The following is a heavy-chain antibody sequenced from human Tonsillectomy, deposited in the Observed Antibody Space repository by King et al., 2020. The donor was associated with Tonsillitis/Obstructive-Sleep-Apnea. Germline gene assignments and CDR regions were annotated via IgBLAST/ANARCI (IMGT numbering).Heavy chain of an antibody. CDR2: INKDGSDK. Sequence: DVQLVESGGGLVQPGGSLRLSCAASGFTFSSYWMSWVRQAPGKGLEWVANINKDGSDKHYVDSVKGRFTISRDNAKNSLYLQMNSLRVEDTAVYYCARDLSPWVAATLTPYDAFDIWGQGTMVTVSS. V-gene: IGHV3-7*04. J-gene: IGHJ3*02. CDR1: GFTFSSYW. CDR3: ARDLSPWVAATLTPYDAFDI. D-gene: IGHD2-15*01.